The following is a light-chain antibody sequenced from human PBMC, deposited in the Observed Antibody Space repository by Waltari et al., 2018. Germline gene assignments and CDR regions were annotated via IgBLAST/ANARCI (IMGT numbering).Light chain of an antibody. CDR2: GAS. CDR3: EQYEGSVLYT. Sequence: VLTQSPGTLSLSPGERATLSCRASQSLTKRYLAWYQQQPGQAPRLLIDGASSRAAGIPDRLSGSGFWTGFTLTIGSLDPEDFSVYYCEQYEGSVLYTFGQGTKLEIK. V-gene: IGKV3-20*01. CDR1: QSLTKRY. J-gene: IGKJ2*01.